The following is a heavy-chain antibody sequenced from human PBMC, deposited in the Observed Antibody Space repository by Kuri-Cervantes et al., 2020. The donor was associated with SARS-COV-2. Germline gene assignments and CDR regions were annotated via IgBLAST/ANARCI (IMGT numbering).Heavy chain of an antibody. V-gene: IGHV1-69*13. Sequence: SVKVSCKASGGTFSSYAISWVRQAPGQGLEWMGGIIPIFGTANYAQKFQGRVTITADESTSTAYMELSSLRSEDTAVYYCASRAGDTFTFTPHLVKSSNWGLSYYYYYYMDVWGKGTTVTVSS. CDR1: GGTFSSYA. CDR3: ASRAGDTFTFTPHLVKSSNWGLSYYYYYYMDV. CDR2: IIPIFGTA. D-gene: IGHD7-27*01. J-gene: IGHJ6*03.